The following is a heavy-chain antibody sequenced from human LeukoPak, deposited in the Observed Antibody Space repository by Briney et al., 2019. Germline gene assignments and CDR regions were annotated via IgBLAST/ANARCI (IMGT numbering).Heavy chain of an antibody. V-gene: IGHV3-30*02. CDR3: AKDIDIVVVPAANGNQDY. J-gene: IGHJ4*02. D-gene: IGHD2-2*01. CDR1: GFTFSSYG. Sequence: PGGSLRLSCAASGFTFSSYGMHWVRQAPGKGLEWVAFIRYDGSNKYYADSVKGRFTISRDNSKNTLYLQMNSLRAEGTAVYYCAKDIDIVVVPAANGNQDYWGQGTLVTVSS. CDR2: IRYDGSNK.